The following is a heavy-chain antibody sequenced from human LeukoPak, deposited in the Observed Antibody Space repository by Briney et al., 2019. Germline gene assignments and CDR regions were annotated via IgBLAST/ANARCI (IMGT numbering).Heavy chain of an antibody. Sequence: GASVKVSCKASGGTFSSYTISWVRQAPGQGLEWMGRIIPILGIANYAQKFQGRVTITADKSTSTAYMELSSLRSEDTAVYYCLPCSGGSCYSRYWGQGTLVTVSS. V-gene: IGHV1-69*02. CDR3: LPCSGGSCYSRY. J-gene: IGHJ4*02. D-gene: IGHD2-15*01. CDR2: IIPILGIA. CDR1: GGTFSSYT.